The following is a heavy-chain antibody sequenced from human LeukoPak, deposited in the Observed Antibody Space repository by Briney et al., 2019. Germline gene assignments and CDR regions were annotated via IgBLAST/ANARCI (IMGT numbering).Heavy chain of an antibody. D-gene: IGHD3-9*01. CDR2: INHSGST. CDR1: GGSFSDYY. J-gene: IGHJ5*02. V-gene: IGHV4-34*01. CDR3: ASHYYDILTGTPGNWFDP. Sequence: SETLSLTCAVYGGSFSDYYWTWIRQVSGKGLEWIGEINHSGSTNYNPSLKSRVTISVDTSKNQFSLKLSSVTAADTAVYYCASHYYDILTGTPGNWFDPWGQGTLVTVSS.